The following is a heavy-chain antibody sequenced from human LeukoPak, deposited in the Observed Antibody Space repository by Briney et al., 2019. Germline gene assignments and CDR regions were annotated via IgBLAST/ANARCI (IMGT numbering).Heavy chain of an antibody. V-gene: IGHV4-59*01. J-gene: IGHJ6*02. CDR3: ARDIWVGAGFYYYGMDV. CDR2: IYYSGST. CDR1: GGSISSYY. Sequence: PSETLSLTCTVSGGSISSYYWSWIRQPPGKGLEWIGYIYYSGSTKCNPSLKSRVTISVDTSKNQFSLKLSSVTAADTAVYYCARDIWVGAGFYYYGMDVWGQGTTVTVSS. D-gene: IGHD1-26*01.